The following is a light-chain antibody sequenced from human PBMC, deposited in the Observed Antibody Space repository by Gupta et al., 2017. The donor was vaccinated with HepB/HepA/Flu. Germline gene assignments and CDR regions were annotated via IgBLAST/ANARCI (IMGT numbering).Light chain of an antibody. CDR2: GAS. CDR1: QIVTSSY. V-gene: IGKV3-20*01. CDR3: QQYGSSPIT. Sequence: EIVLTQSPGTLSLSPGERATLSCRASQIVTSSYLAWYQQNAGQAPRLLIYGASSRATGIPDRFRGSGSGTDFTLTISRLEPEDFAVYYCQQYGSSPITFGQGTRLEIK. J-gene: IGKJ5*01.